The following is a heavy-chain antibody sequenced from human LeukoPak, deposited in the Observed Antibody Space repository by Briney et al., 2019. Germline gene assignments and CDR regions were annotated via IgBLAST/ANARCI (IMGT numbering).Heavy chain of an antibody. CDR1: GGSFSGYY. D-gene: IGHD2-2*01. V-gene: IGHV4-34*01. Sequence: PSETLSLTCAVYGGSFSGYYWSWIRQPPGKGLEWIGEINHSGSTNYNPSLKSRVIISVDTSKNQFSLKLSSVTAADTAVYYCARGPRATSLQYYFDYWGQGTLVTVSS. CDR3: ARGPRATSLQYYFDY. CDR2: INHSGST. J-gene: IGHJ4*02.